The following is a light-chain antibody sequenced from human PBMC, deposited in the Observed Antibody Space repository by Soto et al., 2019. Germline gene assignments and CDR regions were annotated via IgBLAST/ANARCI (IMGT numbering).Light chain of an antibody. CDR1: QSVTNRY. CDR3: QQRSNWPLT. V-gene: IGKV3D-20*02. Sequence: ESVLTQSPGTLSLSPGERATLSCRASQSVTNRYFAWYQQKPGQAPRLLIYGISSRATGIPDRFSASGSGTDFTLTISRLEPEDFVVYYCQQRSNWPLTFGGGTKVEIK. CDR2: GIS. J-gene: IGKJ4*01.